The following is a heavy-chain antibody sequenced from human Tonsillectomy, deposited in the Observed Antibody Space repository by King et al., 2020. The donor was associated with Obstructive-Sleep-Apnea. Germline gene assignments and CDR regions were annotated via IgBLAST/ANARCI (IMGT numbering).Heavy chain of an antibody. D-gene: IGHD6-13*01. CDR2: IYYSGST. Sequence: QLQESGPGLVKPSQTLSLTCTVSGGSISSGDYYWSWIRQPPGKGLEWIGYIYYSGSTYYNPSLKSRVTISVDTSKNQFSLKLSSVTAADTAVYYCARDTQQHRLLVYYWGQGTLVTVSS. J-gene: IGHJ4*02. CDR3: ARDTQQHRLLVYY. V-gene: IGHV4-30-4*01. CDR1: GGSISSGDYY.